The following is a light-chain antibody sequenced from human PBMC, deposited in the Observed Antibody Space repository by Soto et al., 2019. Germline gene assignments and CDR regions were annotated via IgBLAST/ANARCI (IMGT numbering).Light chain of an antibody. Sequence: EIVLTQSPATLSLSPGERATLSCRASQSVSNNVAWYLQKPGQAPRLLVYLASTRAPGIPARFSGSGSGTEFTLTIGSLQSEDFAVYYCQQYSSSPSFGQGTRLEI. CDR2: LAS. CDR1: QSVSNN. J-gene: IGKJ5*01. CDR3: QQYSSSPS. V-gene: IGKV3D-15*01.